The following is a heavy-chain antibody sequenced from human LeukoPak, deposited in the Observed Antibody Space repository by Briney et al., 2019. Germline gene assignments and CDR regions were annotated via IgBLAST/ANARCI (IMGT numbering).Heavy chain of an antibody. Sequence: ASVKVFCRSSGYTFTSYGISWVRQAPAQGLEWMGWISAYNGNTNYAQKLQGRVTMTTDTSTSTAYMELRSLRSDDTAVYYCARTVVPAAISIFYYYYMDVWGKGTTVTVSS. CDR1: GYTFTSYG. CDR3: ARTVVPAAISIFYYYYMDV. D-gene: IGHD2-2*01. V-gene: IGHV1-18*01. CDR2: ISAYNGNT. J-gene: IGHJ6*03.